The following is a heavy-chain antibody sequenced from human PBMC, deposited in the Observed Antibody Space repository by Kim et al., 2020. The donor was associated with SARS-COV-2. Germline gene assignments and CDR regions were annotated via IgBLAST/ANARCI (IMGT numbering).Heavy chain of an antibody. CDR1: GFTVSSNY. V-gene: IGHV3-53*01. CDR3: ARALPYYYDSSGGFDY. J-gene: IGHJ4*02. D-gene: IGHD3-22*01. Sequence: GGSLRLSCAASGFTVSSNYMSWVRQAPGKGLEWVSVIYSGGSTYYADSVKGRFTISRDNSKNTLYLQMNSLRAEDTAVYYCARALPYYYDSSGGFDYWGQGTLVTVSS. CDR2: IYSGGST.